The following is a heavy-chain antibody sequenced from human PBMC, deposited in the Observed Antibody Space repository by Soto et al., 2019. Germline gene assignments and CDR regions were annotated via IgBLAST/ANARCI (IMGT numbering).Heavy chain of an antibody. CDR3: ARGKDSITIFGVAPIIDY. J-gene: IGHJ4*02. CDR1: GGSISSGDYY. V-gene: IGHV4-30-4*01. Sequence: TLSLTCTVSGGSISSGDYYWSWIRQPPGKGLEWIGYIYYSGSTYYNPSLKSRVTISVDTSKNQFSLKLSSVTAADTAVYYCARGKDSITIFGVAPIIDYWGQGTLVTVSS. D-gene: IGHD3-3*01. CDR2: IYYSGST.